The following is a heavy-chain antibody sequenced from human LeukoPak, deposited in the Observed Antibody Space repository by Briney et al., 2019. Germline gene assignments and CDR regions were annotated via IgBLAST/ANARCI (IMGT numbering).Heavy chain of an antibody. Sequence: PSETLSLTCALPGYSISSGYYWGWIRQPPGKGLEWIGSIYHSGSTYYNPSLKSRVTISVDTSKNQFSMRLSSVSDAGTPVCFSASEYSSGQIEYWGQGTLVTVSS. V-gene: IGHV4-38-2*01. D-gene: IGHD6-19*01. CDR3: ASEYSSGQIEY. J-gene: IGHJ4*02. CDR1: GYSISSGYY. CDR2: IYHSGST.